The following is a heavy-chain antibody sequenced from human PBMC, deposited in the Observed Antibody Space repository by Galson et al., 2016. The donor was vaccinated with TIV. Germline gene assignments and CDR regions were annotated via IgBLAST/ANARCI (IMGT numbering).Heavy chain of an antibody. Sequence: PALVKPTQTLTLTCTFSGFSLNTRGVGVGWVRQPPGKALEWLALIYWDDDKRYSPSLKNRLTITKDTSKNQVVLTMTNIDPVDTATYYCAHANLQWLIQAFDFWGQGTLVTVSS. CDR3: AHANLQWLIQAFDF. CDR2: IYWDDDK. V-gene: IGHV2-5*02. J-gene: IGHJ4*02. CDR1: GFSLNTRGVG. D-gene: IGHD6-19*01.